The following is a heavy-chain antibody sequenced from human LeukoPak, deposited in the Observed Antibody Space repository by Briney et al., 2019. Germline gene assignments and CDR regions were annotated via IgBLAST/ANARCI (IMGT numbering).Heavy chain of an antibody. Sequence: GGSLRLSCAASGFTFSSSAMHWVRQAPDKGLEWVAVISYDGSNKYYADSVKGRFTISRDNSKNTLYLQMNSLRADDTAVYYCAKGKITGTTNHDYWGQGTLVTVSS. CDR1: GFTFSSSA. CDR3: AKGKITGTTNHDY. J-gene: IGHJ4*02. CDR2: ISYDGSNK. V-gene: IGHV3-30-3*01. D-gene: IGHD1-20*01.